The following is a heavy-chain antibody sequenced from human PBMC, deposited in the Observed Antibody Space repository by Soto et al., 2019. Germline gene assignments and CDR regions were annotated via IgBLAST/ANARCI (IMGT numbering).Heavy chain of an antibody. CDR1: GGSISSGGYY. J-gene: IGHJ6*02. CDR3: ARHAPYYYYGMDV. CDR2: IYYSGST. D-gene: IGHD2-2*01. Sequence: PSETLSLTCTVSGGSISSGGYYWSWIRQHPGKGLEWIGYIYYSGSTYYNPSLKSRVTISVDTSKNQFSLKLSSVTAADTAVYYCARHAPYYYYGMDVWGQGTTVTVSS. V-gene: IGHV4-31*03.